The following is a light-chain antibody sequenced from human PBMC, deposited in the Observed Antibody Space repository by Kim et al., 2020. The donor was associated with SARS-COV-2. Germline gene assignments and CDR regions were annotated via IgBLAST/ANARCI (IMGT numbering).Light chain of an antibody. CDR2: KAS. J-gene: IGKJ2*01. Sequence: SAIGGDRVTTNCPGSQSGSSWLAWYQQKPGKATNLLIRKASSLESGVPSRFSGSGSATQSSLTISSLQHDDFANYHCQQYSRYPYTFGQGTKLEIK. V-gene: IGKV1-5*03. CDR1: QSGSSW. CDR3: QQYSRYPYT.